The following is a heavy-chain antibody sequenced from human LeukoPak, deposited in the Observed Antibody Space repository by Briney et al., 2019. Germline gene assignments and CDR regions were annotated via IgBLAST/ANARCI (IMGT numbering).Heavy chain of an antibody. Sequence: SEALSLTCAVSNGSFSAYYWSWIRQSPGKGLQWIGEISHSGSTNYNPSLKLRVSTSLDTSKNQFSLRLSSVSAADTAVYFCARRYCSGGSCYMRGYYGMDVWATGTTVIVSS. V-gene: IGHV4-34*01. CDR1: NGSFSAYY. D-gene: IGHD2-15*01. CDR3: ARRYCSGGSCYMRGYYGMDV. CDR2: ISHSGST. J-gene: IGHJ6*04.